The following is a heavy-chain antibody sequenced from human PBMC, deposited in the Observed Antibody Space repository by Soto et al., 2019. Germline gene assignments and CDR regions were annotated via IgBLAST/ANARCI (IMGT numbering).Heavy chain of an antibody. D-gene: IGHD3-3*01. V-gene: IGHV4-59*08. CDR1: GGSICNYY. Sequence: SETLSITCTVSGGSICNYYWSWIRQPPGKGLEWIGYIHYSGNTKYNPSLKSRVTISADTSKNQFSLKLSSVTAADTAVYYCARGHYDFWSGYFATIDYWGQGTLVTVSS. J-gene: IGHJ4*02. CDR3: ARGHYDFWSGYFATIDY. CDR2: IHYSGNT.